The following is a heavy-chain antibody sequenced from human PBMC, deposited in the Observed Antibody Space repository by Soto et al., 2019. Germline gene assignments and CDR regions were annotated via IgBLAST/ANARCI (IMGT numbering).Heavy chain of an antibody. CDR3: AKDKDSSGSGDY. Sequence: EVQLLESGGGLVQPGGSLRLSCAASGFTFSSYAMSWVRQAPGKGLEWVSAGSGSGGSTYYGDSVKGRFTISRDNSKNTLYLQMNSLRAEDTAVYYCAKDKDSSGSGDYWGQGTLVTVSS. D-gene: IGHD6-19*01. CDR1: GFTFSSYA. V-gene: IGHV3-23*01. CDR2: GSGSGGST. J-gene: IGHJ4*02.